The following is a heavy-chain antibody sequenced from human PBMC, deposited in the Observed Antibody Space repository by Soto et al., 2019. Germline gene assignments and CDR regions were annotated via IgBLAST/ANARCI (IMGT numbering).Heavy chain of an antibody. CDR1: GFTFVFHA. J-gene: IGHJ4*02. D-gene: IGHD3-10*02. CDR3: TRDNMFAFGN. CDR2: IRSKAYGGTT. Sequence: LRLSCTASGFTFVFHAMSWVRQAPGNGLEWVGFIRSKAYGGTTEYAASVKGRFTISRDDSKSIAYLETNGLKAEDTAVYYCTRDNMFAFGNWGQGALVIVSS. V-gene: IGHV3-49*04.